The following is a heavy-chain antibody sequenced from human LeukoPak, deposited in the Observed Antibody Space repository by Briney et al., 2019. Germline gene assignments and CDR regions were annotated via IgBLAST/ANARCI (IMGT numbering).Heavy chain of an antibody. V-gene: IGHV3-30*03. Sequence: GGSLRLSCAASGFTINNYDIHWVRLAPGKGLEWAALISYDGNNKYYSDSVKGRFTISRDNSKNTLYLQMNSLRVEDTAVYYCATASHPTVVGPPYFDYWGQGTLVTVSS. D-gene: IGHD1-26*01. J-gene: IGHJ4*02. CDR2: ISYDGNNK. CDR3: ATASHPTVVGPPYFDY. CDR1: GFTINNYD.